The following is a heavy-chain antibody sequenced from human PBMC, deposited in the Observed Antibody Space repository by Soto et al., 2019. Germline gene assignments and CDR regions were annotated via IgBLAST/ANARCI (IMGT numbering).Heavy chain of an antibody. CDR3: AREEIVVVPAAIVGVDY. V-gene: IGHV1-46*03. Sequence: ASVKVSCKASGYTFTSYYMHWVRQAPGQGLEWMGIINPSGGSTSYAQKFQGRVTMTRDTSTSTVYMELSSLRSEDTAVYYCAREEIVVVPAAIVGVDYWGQGTLVTVSS. CDR1: GYTFTSYY. J-gene: IGHJ4*02. D-gene: IGHD2-2*01. CDR2: INPSGGST.